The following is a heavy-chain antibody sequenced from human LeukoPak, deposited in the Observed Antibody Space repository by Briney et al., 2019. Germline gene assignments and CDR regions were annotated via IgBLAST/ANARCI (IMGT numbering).Heavy chain of an antibody. D-gene: IGHD3-10*01. CDR3: VGWGISGVTNH. V-gene: IGHV3-7*01. Sequence: GGSLRLSCAASGFTFSSYWMSWVRQAPGKGLEWVAQTKQDGNEKYYVDSVKGRFTTSRDKNSLFLQMNSVRAEDTAVYYCVGWGISGVTNHWGQGTLVTVSS. CDR1: GFTFSSYW. CDR2: TKQDGNEK. J-gene: IGHJ4*02.